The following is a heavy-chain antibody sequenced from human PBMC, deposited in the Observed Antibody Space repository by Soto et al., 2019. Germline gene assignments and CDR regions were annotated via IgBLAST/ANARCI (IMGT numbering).Heavy chain of an antibody. CDR2: INPTVHTT. CDR3: ARYVRGYNRDY. J-gene: IGHJ4*02. V-gene: IGHV1-46*01. CDR1: GYTFTTYF. D-gene: IGHD5-12*01. Sequence: QVQLVQSGAEVKKPGTSVKVSCKASGYTFTTYFIHWVRQAPGQGLEWMGIINPTVHTTSYAQKFKGRVTMTSDTSTSTVYMELSSLRSEDTAVYYCARYVRGYNRDYWGQGTLVTVSS.